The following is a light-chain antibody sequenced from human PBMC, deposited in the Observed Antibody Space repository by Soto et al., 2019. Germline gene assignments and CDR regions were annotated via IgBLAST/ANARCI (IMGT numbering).Light chain of an antibody. V-gene: IGKV3-20*01. CDR2: GAS. Sequence: EIVLTQSPGTLSLSPGERATLSCRASQSVSSNSLGWYQQRPGQARRLLIYGASRRATGIAGRFSGSGSGTDFPLIISRLEPDDFAVYYCQQNGSPPRTFGQGTKVEIK. CDR1: QSVSSNS. J-gene: IGKJ1*01. CDR3: QQNGSPPRT.